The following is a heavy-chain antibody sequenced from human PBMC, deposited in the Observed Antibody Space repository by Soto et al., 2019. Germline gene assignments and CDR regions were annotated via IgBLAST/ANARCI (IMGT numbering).Heavy chain of an antibody. CDR3: ARDENAYYDFWSGQSVYYGMDV. Sequence: AGGSLRLSCAASGFTFSSYSMNWVRQAPGKGLEWVSSISSSSSYIYYADSVKGRFTISRDNAKNSLYLQMSSLRAEDTAVYYCARDENAYYDFWSGQSVYYGMDVWGQGTTVTVSS. D-gene: IGHD3-3*01. J-gene: IGHJ6*02. V-gene: IGHV3-21*01. CDR1: GFTFSSYS. CDR2: ISSSSSYI.